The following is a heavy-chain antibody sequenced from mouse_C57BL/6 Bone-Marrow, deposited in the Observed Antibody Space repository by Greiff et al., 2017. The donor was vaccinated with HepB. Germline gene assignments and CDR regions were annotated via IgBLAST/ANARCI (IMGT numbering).Heavy chain of an antibody. Sequence: EVKLVESVAELVRPGASVKLSCTASGFNIKNTYMHWVKQRPEQGLEWIGRIDPANGNTKYAPKFQGKATITADTSSNTAYLQLSSLTSEDTAIYYCARQNYYGSSSFAYWGQGTLVTVSA. J-gene: IGHJ3*01. D-gene: IGHD1-1*01. CDR3: ARQNYYGSSSFAY. V-gene: IGHV14-3*01. CDR1: GFNIKNTY. CDR2: IDPANGNT.